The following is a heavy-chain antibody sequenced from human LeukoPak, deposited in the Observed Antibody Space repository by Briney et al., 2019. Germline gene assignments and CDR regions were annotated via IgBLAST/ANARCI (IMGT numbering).Heavy chain of an antibody. V-gene: IGHV3-43*02. CDR2: ISGDGGST. CDR1: GFTFDDYA. Sequence: QSGGSLRLSCAASGFTFDDYAMHWLRQAPGKGLEWVSLISGDGGSTYYADSVKGRFTISRDNSKNSLYLQMNSLRTEDTALYYCAKDQVPVYYGSGSYYNAPDYWGQGTLVTVSS. J-gene: IGHJ4*02. CDR3: AKDQVPVYYGSGSYYNAPDY. D-gene: IGHD3-10*01.